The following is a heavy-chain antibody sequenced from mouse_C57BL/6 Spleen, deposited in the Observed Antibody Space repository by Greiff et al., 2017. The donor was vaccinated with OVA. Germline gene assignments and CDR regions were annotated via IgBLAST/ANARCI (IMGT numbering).Heavy chain of an antibody. V-gene: IGHV14-4*01. CDR2: IDPENGDT. CDR1: GFNIKDDY. Sequence: VQLQQSGAELVRPGASVKLSCTASGFNIKDDYMHWVKQRPEQGLEWIGWIDPENGDTEYASKFQGKATITANTSSNTAYLQLSSLTSEDTAVYYCTTLSTTVEARDYWGQGTTLTVSS. J-gene: IGHJ2*01. CDR3: TTLSTTVEARDY. D-gene: IGHD1-1*01.